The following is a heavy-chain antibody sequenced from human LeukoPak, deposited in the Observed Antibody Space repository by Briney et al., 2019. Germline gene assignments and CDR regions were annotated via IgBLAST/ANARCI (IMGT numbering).Heavy chain of an antibody. V-gene: IGHV1-18*01. CDR2: TSPYNGNT. CDR1: GYTFSTYV. CDR3: ARPAMPYYAFWGDSYLDV. Sequence: GASVKVSCKASGYTFSTYVITWVRQAPGQGLEWLGWTSPYNGNTNYTQKLQGRITMTTDTSTSTAYMELRSLRSDDTAVYYCARPAMPYYAFWGDSYLDVWGKGTTVTVSS. D-gene: IGHD3/OR15-3a*01. J-gene: IGHJ6*03.